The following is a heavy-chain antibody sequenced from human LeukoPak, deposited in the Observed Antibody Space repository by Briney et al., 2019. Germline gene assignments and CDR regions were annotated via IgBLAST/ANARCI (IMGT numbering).Heavy chain of an antibody. J-gene: IGHJ4*02. CDR2: ISWNSGSI. CDR3: AKDQSVAGTLYFDY. D-gene: IGHD6-19*01. CDR1: GFTFDDDG. V-gene: IGHV3-9*01. Sequence: GGSLRLSCAASGFTFDDDGMNWVRQAPGKGLEWVSGISWNSGSIGYADSVKGRFTISRDNAKNSLYLQMNSLRAEDTALYYCAKDQSVAGTLYFDYWGQGTLVTVSS.